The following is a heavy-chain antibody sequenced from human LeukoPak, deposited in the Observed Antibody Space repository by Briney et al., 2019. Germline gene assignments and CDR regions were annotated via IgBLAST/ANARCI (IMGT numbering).Heavy chain of an antibody. CDR3: ARTYNWNPNPDTMDV. Sequence: GASVKVSCKASGYTFTGYYMHWVRQAPGQGLEWMGWINPNSGGTNYAQKFQGRVTMTRDTSISTAYMELSRLRSDDTAVYYCARTYNWNPNPDTMDVWGKGTTVTVSS. J-gene: IGHJ6*03. V-gene: IGHV1-2*02. D-gene: IGHD1-20*01. CDR1: GYTFTGYY. CDR2: INPNSGGT.